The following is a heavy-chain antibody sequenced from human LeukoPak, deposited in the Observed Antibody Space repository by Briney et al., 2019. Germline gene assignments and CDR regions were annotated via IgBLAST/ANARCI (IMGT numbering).Heavy chain of an antibody. CDR1: GGSFSGYY. D-gene: IGHD2-21*01. J-gene: IGHJ4*02. Sequence: SETLSLTCAVYGGSFSGYYWSWIRQPPGKGLEWIGETYPRGRTNYNPSLKSRVTISVDTSKNQFSLKLTSVTAAETAVYYCARGAGFVSYWGQGSLVTVSS. CDR2: TYPRGRT. V-gene: IGHV4-34*01. CDR3: ARGAGFVSY.